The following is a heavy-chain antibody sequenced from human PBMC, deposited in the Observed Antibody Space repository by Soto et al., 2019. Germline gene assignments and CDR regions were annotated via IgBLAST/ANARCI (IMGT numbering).Heavy chain of an antibody. CDR1: GGTFSSYA. D-gene: IGHD3-10*01. Sequence: QVQLVQSGAEVKKPGSSVKVSCKASGGTFSSYAISWVRQAPGQGLEWMGGIIPIFGTANYAQKFQGRVTITADESTSTAYRELSSLRSEDTAVYYCARGDYYGSGSAIYYYYGMDVWGQGTTVTVSS. CDR3: ARGDYYGSGSAIYYYYGMDV. J-gene: IGHJ6*02. CDR2: IIPIFGTA. V-gene: IGHV1-69*01.